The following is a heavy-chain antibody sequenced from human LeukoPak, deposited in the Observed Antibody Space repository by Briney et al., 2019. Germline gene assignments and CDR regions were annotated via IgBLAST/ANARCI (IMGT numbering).Heavy chain of an antibody. D-gene: IGHD3-22*01. V-gene: IGHV3-21*01. Sequence: VGSLRLSCAASGFTFSSYSMNWVRQAPGKGLEWVSSISSSSSYIYYADSVKGRFTISRDNAKNSLYLQMNSLRAEDTAVYYCARDADYDSSGYYFDYWGQGTLVTVSS. CDR3: ARDADYDSSGYYFDY. CDR2: ISSSSSYI. J-gene: IGHJ4*02. CDR1: GFTFSSYS.